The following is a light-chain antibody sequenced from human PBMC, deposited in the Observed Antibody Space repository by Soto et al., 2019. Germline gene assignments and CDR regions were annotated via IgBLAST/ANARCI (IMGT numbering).Light chain of an antibody. CDR3: QQHGSWGIT. Sequence: EIVSTQSPATLSLSPGESATLSCRTSQSVSSNSLAWHQQKPGQAPRLLMYAASSRAAGIPDRFSGSGSGTDFTLTISRLEPEDFAVYYCQQHGSWGITFGPGTKVDIK. V-gene: IGKV3-20*01. CDR1: QSVSSNS. CDR2: AAS. J-gene: IGKJ3*01.